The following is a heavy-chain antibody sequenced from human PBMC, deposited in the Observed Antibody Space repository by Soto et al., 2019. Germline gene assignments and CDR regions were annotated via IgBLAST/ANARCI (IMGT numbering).Heavy chain of an antibody. CDR3: ARDLGGWPFDY. D-gene: IGHD6-19*01. CDR1: GFTFRSAG. J-gene: IGHJ4*02. Sequence: QVQLVESGGGVVQPGRSLRLSCAASGFTFRSAGFHWVRQAPGEGLEWVAVIWGDGSIQKYADSVKGRFTISRDNSMDTLYLQMNNLRVEDTGVYYYARDLGGWPFDYWGQGTLVTVSS. CDR2: IWGDGSIQ. V-gene: IGHV3-33*01.